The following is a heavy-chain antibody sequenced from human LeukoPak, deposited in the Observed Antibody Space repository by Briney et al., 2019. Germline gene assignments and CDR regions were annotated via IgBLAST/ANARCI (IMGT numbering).Heavy chain of an antibody. CDR3: ARGGYYDSSGYYNY. Sequence: GASVKVSCKASGYTFTSYGISWVRQAPGQGLEWMGWISAYNGNTNYAQKLQGRVTMTTDTSASTAYMELRSLRSDDTAVYYCARGGYYDSSGYYNYWGQGTLITVSS. J-gene: IGHJ4*02. V-gene: IGHV1-18*01. CDR2: ISAYNGNT. D-gene: IGHD3-22*01. CDR1: GYTFTSYG.